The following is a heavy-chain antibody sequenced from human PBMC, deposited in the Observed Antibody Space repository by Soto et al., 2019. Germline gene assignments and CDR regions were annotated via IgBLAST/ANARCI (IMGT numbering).Heavy chain of an antibody. Sequence: ASVKVSCKASRGTFSSYAISWVRQAPGQGLEGMGWISAYNGNTNYAQKLQGRVTMTTDTSTSTAYMELRSLRSDDTAVYYCARGVRGVIITDYYYYGMDVWGQGTTVTVSS. CDR1: RGTFSSYA. V-gene: IGHV1-18*01. J-gene: IGHJ6*02. D-gene: IGHD3-10*01. CDR3: ARGVRGVIITDYYYYGMDV. CDR2: ISAYNGNT.